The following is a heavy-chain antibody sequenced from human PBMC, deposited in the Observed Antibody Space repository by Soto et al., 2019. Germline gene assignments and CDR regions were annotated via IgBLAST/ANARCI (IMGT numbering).Heavy chain of an antibody. Sequence: PGGSLRLSCAASGFTFSSYSMNWVRQAPGKGLEWVSSISSSSSYIYYADSVKGRFTISRDNAKNSLYLQMNSLRAEDTAVYYCARDRVVPAAKGPESGMDVWGQGTTVTVSS. CDR3: ARDRVVPAAKGPESGMDV. CDR2: ISSSSSYI. CDR1: GFTFSSYS. J-gene: IGHJ6*02. V-gene: IGHV3-21*01. D-gene: IGHD2-2*01.